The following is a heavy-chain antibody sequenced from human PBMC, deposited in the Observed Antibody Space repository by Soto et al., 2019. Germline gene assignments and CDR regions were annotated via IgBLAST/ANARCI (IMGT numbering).Heavy chain of an antibody. J-gene: IGHJ4*02. CDR3: ARHVSSASLALDY. CDR2: IYYSGST. V-gene: IGHV4-59*08. D-gene: IGHD3-22*01. Sequence: QVQLQESGPGLVKPSETLSLTCTVSGGSISTNYWSWIRQPPGEGMEWIGYIYYSGSTNYNPSLKSRVTMSVDTSKNQFSLKLSSVTAADTAVYYCARHVSSASLALDYWGQGTLVTVSS. CDR1: GGSISTNY.